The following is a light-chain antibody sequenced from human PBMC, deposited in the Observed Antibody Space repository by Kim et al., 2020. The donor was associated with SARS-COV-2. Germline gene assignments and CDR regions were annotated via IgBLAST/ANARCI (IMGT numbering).Light chain of an antibody. CDR2: GRN. J-gene: IGLJ3*02. Sequence: GQRVRITCKGCRLRSYYESWYQKRPGQALVVGVYGRNKRPSGIADRFSGSSSGNTASLTISGAKAEDEGDYYCNSRDTSGYHWVYGGGTQVTVL. V-gene: IGLV3-19*01. CDR1: RLRSYY. CDR3: NSRDTSGYHWV.